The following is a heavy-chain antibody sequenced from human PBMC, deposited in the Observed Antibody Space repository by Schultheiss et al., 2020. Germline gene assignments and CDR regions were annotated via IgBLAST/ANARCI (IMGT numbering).Heavy chain of an antibody. CDR1: GFTFSSYA. CDR3: VRVDIVATTGRSYYGMDV. V-gene: IGHV3-64D*06. Sequence: GGSLKLSCSASGFTFSSYAMHWVRQAPGKGLEYVSAISSNGGSTYYADSVKGRFTISRDNSKNTLYLQMSSLRAEDTAVYYCVRVDIVATTGRSYYGMDVWGLGTTVTVSS. J-gene: IGHJ6*02. D-gene: IGHD5-12*01. CDR2: ISSNGGST.